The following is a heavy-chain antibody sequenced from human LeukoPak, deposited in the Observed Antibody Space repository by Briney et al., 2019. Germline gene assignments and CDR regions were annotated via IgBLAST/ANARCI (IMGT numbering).Heavy chain of an antibody. V-gene: IGHV4-39*03. J-gene: IGHJ4*02. Sequence: SETLSLTCTVSGGSISSSSYYWGWIRQPPGKELEWIGSIYYSGSTYYNPSLKSRVTISVDTSKNQFSLKLSSVTAADTAVYYGGGGGEGGFDMVRGVIPEFDYWGQGTLVTVSS. CDR3: GGGGEGGFDMVRGVIPEFDY. CDR2: IYYSGST. CDR1: GGSISSSSYY. D-gene: IGHD3-10*01.